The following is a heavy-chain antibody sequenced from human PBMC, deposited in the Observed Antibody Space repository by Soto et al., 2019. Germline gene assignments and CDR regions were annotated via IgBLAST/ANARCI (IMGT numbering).Heavy chain of an antibody. Sequence: QLQLQESGSGLVKPSQTLSLTCAVSGGSISSGGYSWSWIRQPPGKGLEWIRYIYHSGSTYYNPSLKSRVTISVDRSKNQFSLKLSSVTAADTAVYYCGRAGLTHNWFDPWGQGTLVTVSS. V-gene: IGHV4-30-2*01. J-gene: IGHJ5*02. CDR2: IYHSGST. CDR3: GRAGLTHNWFDP. CDR1: GGSISSGGYS. D-gene: IGHD3-9*01.